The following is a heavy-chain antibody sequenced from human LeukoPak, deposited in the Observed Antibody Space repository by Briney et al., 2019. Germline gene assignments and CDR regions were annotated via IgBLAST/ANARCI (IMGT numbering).Heavy chain of an antibody. Sequence: PGGSLRLACADSGFSFSAYWINWICQAPGKGLEWVANIKQDGSEKNYVDSVKGRFTISRDNAKNSVSLQMSSLTAEDTAMYFCARGVKQLVINSGQGTLVTVSS. CDR1: GFSFSAYW. CDR2: IKQDGSEK. J-gene: IGHJ4*02. D-gene: IGHD6-13*01. CDR3: ARGVKQLVIN. V-gene: IGHV3-7*04.